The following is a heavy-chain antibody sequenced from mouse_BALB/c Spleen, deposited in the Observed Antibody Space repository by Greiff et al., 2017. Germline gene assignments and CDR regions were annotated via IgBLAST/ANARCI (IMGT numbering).Heavy chain of an antibody. CDR3: ARDDITTRSFDV. Sequence: VQLVESGPGLVAPSQSLSITCTVSGFSLTSYGVHWVRQPPGKGLEWLGVIWAGGSTNYNSALMSRLSISKDNSKSQVFLKMNSLQTDDTAMYYCARDDITTRSFDVWGAGTTVTVSS. V-gene: IGHV2-9*02. J-gene: IGHJ1*01. CDR2: IWAGGST. D-gene: IGHD1-2*01. CDR1: GFSLTSYG.